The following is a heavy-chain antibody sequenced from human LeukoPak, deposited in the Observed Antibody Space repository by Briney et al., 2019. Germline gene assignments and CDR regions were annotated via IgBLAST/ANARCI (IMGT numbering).Heavy chain of an antibody. D-gene: IGHD3-9*01. Sequence: PSETLSLTCTVSGDSISGYYWSWIRQPPGKGLEWIAFIHSSGTTNYSPSLKSRVTISVDTSKNQFSLKLSSVTAADTALYYCARGRGYDILTGYFSYYFDYWGQGTLVTVSS. CDR3: ARGRGYDILTGYFSYYFDY. CDR1: GDSISGYY. J-gene: IGHJ4*02. V-gene: IGHV4-59*12. CDR2: IHSSGTT.